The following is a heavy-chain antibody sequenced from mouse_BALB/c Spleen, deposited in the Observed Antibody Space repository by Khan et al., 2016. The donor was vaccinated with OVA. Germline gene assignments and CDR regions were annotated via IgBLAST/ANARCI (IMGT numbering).Heavy chain of an antibody. CDR3: ARALPYYRYDGYAMDY. Sequence: QVQLKESGPGLVAPSQSLSITCTVSGFSLTSYGVHWVRQPPGKGLEWVGVIWAGGSTNYKSALMSRLSISKVNSKSQVFLKMHSLQTDDTAMYYCARALPYYRYDGYAMDYWGQGISVTVSS. CDR1: GFSLTSYG. J-gene: IGHJ4*01. D-gene: IGHD2-14*01. V-gene: IGHV2-9*02. CDR2: IWAGGST.